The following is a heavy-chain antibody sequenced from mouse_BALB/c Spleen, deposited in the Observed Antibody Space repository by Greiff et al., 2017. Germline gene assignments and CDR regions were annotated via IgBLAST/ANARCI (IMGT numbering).Heavy chain of an antibody. V-gene: IGHV2-2*02. CDR3: ATNYYGGPYYAMDY. D-gene: IGHD1-1*02. CDR2: IWSGGST. Sequence: VQLQQSGPGLVQPSQSLSITCTVSGFSSTSYGVHWVRQSPGKGLEWLGVIWSGGSTDYNAAFISRLSISKDNSKSQVFFKMNSLQANDTAIYYCATNYYGGPYYAMDYWGQGTSVTVSS. CDR1: GFSSTSYG. J-gene: IGHJ4*01.